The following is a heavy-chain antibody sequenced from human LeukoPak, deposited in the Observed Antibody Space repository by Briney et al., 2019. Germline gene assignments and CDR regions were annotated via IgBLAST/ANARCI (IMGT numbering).Heavy chain of an antibody. CDR2: IDWDDAK. Sequence: SGPALVKPTQTLTLTCSFSGCSLSTSGMRVSWIRQPTGKALEWLARIDWDDAKFYSTSLKTRLTISKDTSKNQVVLTMTNMDPVDTATYYCARMGASSSGYSHYYYYMDVWGEGTTVTVSS. D-gene: IGHD3-22*01. CDR1: GCSLSTSGMR. V-gene: IGHV2-70*04. CDR3: ARMGASSSGYSHYYYYMDV. J-gene: IGHJ6*03.